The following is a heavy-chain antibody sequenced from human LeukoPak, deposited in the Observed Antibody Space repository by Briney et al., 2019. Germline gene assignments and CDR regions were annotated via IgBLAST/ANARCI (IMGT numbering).Heavy chain of an antibody. J-gene: IGHJ5*02. Sequence: ASVKVSCKVSGYTLTELSMHWVRQAPGKGLEWMGGFDPEDGETIYAQKFQGRDTMTEDTSTDTAYMELSSLRSEDTAVYYCATEGITMVREPHWFDPWGQGTLVTVSS. CDR1: GYTLTELS. CDR3: ATEGITMVREPHWFDP. V-gene: IGHV1-24*01. CDR2: FDPEDGET. D-gene: IGHD3-10*01.